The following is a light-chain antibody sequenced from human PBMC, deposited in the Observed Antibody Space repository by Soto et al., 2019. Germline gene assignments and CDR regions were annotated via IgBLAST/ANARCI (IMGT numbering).Light chain of an antibody. CDR2: SAS. J-gene: IGKJ3*01. CDR1: RTVDGNY. Sequence: PGERATLSCRASRTVDGNYLAWYHQKPGQAPRLLIHSASSRAPGIPDRFSASGAGTDFTLTISRLEPEDSAVYYCQQYSASPRTFGPGTTVDIK. V-gene: IGKV3-20*01. CDR3: QQYSASPRT.